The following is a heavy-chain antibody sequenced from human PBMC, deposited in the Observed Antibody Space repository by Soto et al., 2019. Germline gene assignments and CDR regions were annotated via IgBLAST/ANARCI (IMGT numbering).Heavy chain of an antibody. CDR3: ARSDGVVVVTAAMYYAFDI. CDR2: INHSGST. Sequence: QVQLQQWGAGLLKPSETLSLTCAVYGGSFSGYYWSWIRQPPGKGLEWIGEINHSGSTNYNQSLKSQVTISVHTSKNQFSLKLSSVTAADKAVYYCARSDGVVVVTAAMYYAFDIWGQGKMVTVSS. V-gene: IGHV4-34*01. CDR1: GGSFSGYY. D-gene: IGHD2-2*01. J-gene: IGHJ3*02.